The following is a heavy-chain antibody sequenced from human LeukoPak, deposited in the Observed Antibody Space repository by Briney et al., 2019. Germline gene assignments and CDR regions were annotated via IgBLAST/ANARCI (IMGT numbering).Heavy chain of an antibody. CDR3: ARRYCSGGSCYSDNWFDP. D-gene: IGHD2-15*01. V-gene: IGHV4-39*01. CDR2: INYSGDT. CDR1: GGSISTTSYY. J-gene: IGHJ5*02. Sequence: SETLSLTCTISGGSISTTSYYWGWIRQPPGKGLEWITSINYSGDTYYNPSLKSRVTTSVDTSKNQFSLKLSSVTAADTAVYYCARRYCSGGSCYSDNWFDPWGQGTLVTVSS.